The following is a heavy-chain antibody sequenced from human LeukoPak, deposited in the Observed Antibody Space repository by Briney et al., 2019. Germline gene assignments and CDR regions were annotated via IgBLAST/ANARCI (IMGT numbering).Heavy chain of an antibody. CDR1: GFTFSSYG. CDR3: AKVGSSGYCTNGVCYTPREYYMYV. J-gene: IGHJ6*03. CDR2: IRCDGSNK. V-gene: IGHV3-30*02. Sequence: GGSLRLSCAASGFTFSSYGMHWVRQAPGKGLEWVAFIRCDGSNKYYADSVKGRFTISRDNSKNTLYLQMNSLRAEDTAVYYCAKVGSSGYCTNGVCYTPREYYMYVWGKGTTVTVSS. D-gene: IGHD2-8*01.